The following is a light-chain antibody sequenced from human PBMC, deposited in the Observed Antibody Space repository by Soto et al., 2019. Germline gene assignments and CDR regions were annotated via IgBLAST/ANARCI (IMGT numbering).Light chain of an antibody. J-gene: IGKJ5*01. CDR1: QSVNIY. CDR2: DAS. CDR3: QQRSNWPPIT. Sequence: EIVLTQSPATLSLSPGERATISCRASQSVNIYLAWYQQKPGQAPRLLIYDASNRATGIPARFSGSGSGTDFTLTISSLEPEDFAVYYGQQRSNWPPITFGQGTRLEIK. V-gene: IGKV3-11*01.